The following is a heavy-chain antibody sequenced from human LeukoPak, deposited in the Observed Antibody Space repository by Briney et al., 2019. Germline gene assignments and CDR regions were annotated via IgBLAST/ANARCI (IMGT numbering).Heavy chain of an antibody. V-gene: IGHV1-2*02. CDR2: INPNSGGT. Sequence: ASVKVSCRASGYTFTGYYMHWVRQAPGQGLEWMGWINPNSGGTNYAQKFQGRVTMTRDTSISTAYMELSRLRSDDTAVYYCARADYGGRYYFDYWGQGTLVTVSS. CDR1: GYTFTGYY. D-gene: IGHD4-17*01. CDR3: ARADYGGRYYFDY. J-gene: IGHJ4*02.